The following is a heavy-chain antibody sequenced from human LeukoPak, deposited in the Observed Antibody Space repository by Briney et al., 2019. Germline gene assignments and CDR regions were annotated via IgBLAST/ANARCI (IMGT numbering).Heavy chain of an antibody. CDR1: GGTFSGYY. J-gene: IGHJ3*02. V-gene: IGHV4-34*01. CDR2: INNSGST. CDR3: ARVKGSVGATIDAFDI. Sequence: PSETLSLTCAVYGGTFSGYYWSWIRQPPGKGLEWVGEINNSGSTNYNPPLQSRVTISVDTTKTQFSLKLSSVTAADTAVYYCARVKGSVGATIDAFDIWGQGTMVTVSS. D-gene: IGHD1-26*01.